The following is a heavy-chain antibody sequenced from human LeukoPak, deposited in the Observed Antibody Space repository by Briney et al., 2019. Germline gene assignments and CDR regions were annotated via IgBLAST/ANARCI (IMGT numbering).Heavy chain of an antibody. J-gene: IGHJ4*02. CDR3: ARSQGGAFSYGTDY. Sequence: ASVKVSCKASGYTFTSYDINWVRQATGQGLEWMGWMNPNSGNIGYAQKFQGKVSMTRDTSTTTVYMELSSLKSEDTAVYYCARSQGGAFSYGTDYWGQGTLVTVSS. CDR1: GYTFTSYD. D-gene: IGHD5-18*01. CDR2: MNPNSGNI. V-gene: IGHV1-8*01.